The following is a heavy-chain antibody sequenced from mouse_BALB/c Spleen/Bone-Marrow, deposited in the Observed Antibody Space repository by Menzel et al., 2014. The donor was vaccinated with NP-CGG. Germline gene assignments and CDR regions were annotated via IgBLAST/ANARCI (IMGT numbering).Heavy chain of an antibody. CDR2: IYPGSGST. J-gene: IGHJ3*01. Sequence: VQLQQSGAELVKPGTSVKLSWKASGYNFTSYWINWVKLRPGQGLEWIGDIYPGSGSTNYNEKFKSKATLTVDTSSSTAYMQLSSLASEDSALYYCARFSQLGLLAYWGQGTLVTVSA. V-gene: IGHV1-55*01. CDR1: GYNFTSYW. CDR3: ARFSQLGLLAY. D-gene: IGHD3-1*01.